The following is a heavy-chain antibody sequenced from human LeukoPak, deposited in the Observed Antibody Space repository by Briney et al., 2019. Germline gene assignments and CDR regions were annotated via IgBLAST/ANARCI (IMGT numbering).Heavy chain of an antibody. CDR1: GGSINSYY. CDR2: NYSDENT. V-gene: IGHV4-4*09. D-gene: IGHD3-10*01. J-gene: IGHJ4*02. CDR3: ARQAYYSESGSWTGFDY. Sequence: SETLSLTCTVPGGSINSYYWSWIRQPPGKGLERIEYNYSDENTNYDPSLKGRVTMSGDTSKNQFSLRLSSVTAADTAVYYCARQAYYSESGSWTGFDYWGQGTLVPVSS.